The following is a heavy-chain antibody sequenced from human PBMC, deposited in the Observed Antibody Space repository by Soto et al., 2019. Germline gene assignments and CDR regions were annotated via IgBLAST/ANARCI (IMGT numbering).Heavy chain of an antibody. CDR1: GGSVSSGSYY. V-gene: IGHV4-61*01. CDR3: ARGRVEKWELLFHY. D-gene: IGHD1-26*01. CDR2: IYYSGST. Sequence: SETLSLTCTVSGGSVSSGSYYWSWIRQPPGKGLEWIGYIYYSGSTNYNPSLKSRVTISVDTSKNQFSLKLSSVTAADTAVYYCARGRVEKWELLFHYWGQGTLVTVSS. J-gene: IGHJ4*02.